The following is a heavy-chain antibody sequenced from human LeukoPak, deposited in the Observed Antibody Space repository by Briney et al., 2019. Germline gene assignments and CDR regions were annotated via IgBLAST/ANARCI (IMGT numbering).Heavy chain of an antibody. D-gene: IGHD6-19*01. J-gene: IGHJ4*02. V-gene: IGHV3-30*03. CDR1: GFTFSSYG. Sequence: GGSLRLSCAASGFTFSSYGMHWVRQAPGKGLEWVAVISYDGSNKYYADSVKGRFTISRDNSKNTLYLQMNSLRAEDTAVYYCASGSGWFSLDYWGQGTLVTVSS. CDR2: ISYDGSNK. CDR3: ASGSGWFSLDY.